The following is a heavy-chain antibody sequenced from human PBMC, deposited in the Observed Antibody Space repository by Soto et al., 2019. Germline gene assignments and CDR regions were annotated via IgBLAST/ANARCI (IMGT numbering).Heavy chain of an antibody. CDR1: GGSTSSYY. CDR3: ASSDGRY. Sequence: SETLSLTCTVSGGSTSSYYWSWIRQPPGKGLEWIGYIYYSGSTNYNPSLKSRVTISVDTSKNQFSLKLSSVTAADTAVYYCASSDGRYWGQGTLVTVSS. J-gene: IGHJ4*02. CDR2: IYYSGST. V-gene: IGHV4-59*01.